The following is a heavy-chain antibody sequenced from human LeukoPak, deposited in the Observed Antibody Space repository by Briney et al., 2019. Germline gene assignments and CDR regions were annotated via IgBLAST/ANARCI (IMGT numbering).Heavy chain of an antibody. J-gene: IGHJ4*02. V-gene: IGHV3-23*01. Sequence: GGSLRLSCAASGFTFSSYAMSWVRQAPGKGLEWVSAIGGSGGSTYYADSVKGRFTISRDNSKNTLYLQMNSLRAEDTAVYYCAKTRAVRRQGFDYWGQGTLVTVSS. D-gene: IGHD4-17*01. CDR3: AKTRAVRRQGFDY. CDR2: IGGSGGST. CDR1: GFTFSSYA.